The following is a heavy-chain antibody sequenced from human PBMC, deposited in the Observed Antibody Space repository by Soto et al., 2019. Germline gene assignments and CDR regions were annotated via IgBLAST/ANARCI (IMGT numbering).Heavy chain of an antibody. CDR3: ARDIGSYAYAEGY. CDR2: VYSSGTT. CDR1: GGSINSYW. Sequence: SETLSLTCSVSGGSINSYWWSWIRQPAGKGLEWIGRVYSSGTTDYNPSLNSRATMSVETSKNQFSLKLTSVTAADTAVYYCARDIGSYAYAEGYWGQGIQVTVS. J-gene: IGHJ4*02. V-gene: IGHV4-4*07. D-gene: IGHD2-2*01.